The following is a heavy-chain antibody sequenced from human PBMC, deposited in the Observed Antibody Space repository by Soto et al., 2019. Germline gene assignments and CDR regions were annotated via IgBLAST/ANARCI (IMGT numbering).Heavy chain of an antibody. Sequence: PSETLSLTCTVSGGSISSYYWSWIRQPPGKGLEWIGYIYYSGSTNYNPSLKSRVTISVDSSKNQFSLKLDSVTAGDTAVYYCARAIDYDILTGYPAPPDYWGQGALVTVSS. CDR2: IYYSGST. CDR1: GGSISSYY. CDR3: ARAIDYDILTGYPAPPDY. J-gene: IGHJ4*02. V-gene: IGHV4-59*12. D-gene: IGHD3-9*01.